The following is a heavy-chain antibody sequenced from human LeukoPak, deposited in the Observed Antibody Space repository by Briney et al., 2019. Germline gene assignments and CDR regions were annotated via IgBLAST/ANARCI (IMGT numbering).Heavy chain of an antibody. Sequence: ASVKVSCKASGYTFTSYYMHWVRQAPGQGLEWMGWISAYNGNTNYAQKLQGRVTMTTDTSTSTAYMELRSLRSDDTAVYYCARDQKVTMIVVVSPTLDHQNDAFDIWGQGTMVTVSS. CDR1: GYTFTSYY. V-gene: IGHV1-18*04. D-gene: IGHD3-22*01. CDR3: ARDQKVTMIVVVSPTLDHQNDAFDI. J-gene: IGHJ3*02. CDR2: ISAYNGNT.